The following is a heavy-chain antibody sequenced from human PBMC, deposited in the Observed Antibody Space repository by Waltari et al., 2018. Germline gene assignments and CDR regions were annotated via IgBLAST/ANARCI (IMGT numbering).Heavy chain of an antibody. V-gene: IGHV1-18*01. J-gene: IGHJ4*02. CDR2: ISGYTGVT. CDR1: GYSFTSYC. D-gene: IGHD2-8*01. Sequence: QVQLVQSGAEVKKPGASVKVSCKASGYSFTSYCISGVRQAPGRRLEWMGWISGYTGVTQYAQKLQNRVTMTTDTSTTTAYMELWSLRSDDTAVYYCARRGFCTNGVCNLDYWGQGTLVTVSS. CDR3: ARRGFCTNGVCNLDY.